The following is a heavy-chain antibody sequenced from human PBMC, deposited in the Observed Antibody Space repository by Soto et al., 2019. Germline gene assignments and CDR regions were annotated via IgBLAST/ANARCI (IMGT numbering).Heavy chain of an antibody. J-gene: IGHJ6*02. D-gene: IGHD6-13*01. CDR3: ARDIISDRVSGYSSSWPYYGMDV. V-gene: IGHV1-18*01. CDR2: ISAYNGNT. CDR1: GYTFTSYG. Sequence: ASVKVSFKASGYTFTSYGISWVRQAPGQGLEWMGWISAYNGNTNYARKLQGRVTMTTDTSTSTAYMELRSLRSDDTAVYYCARDIISDRVSGYSSSWPYYGMDVWGQGTTVTVSS.